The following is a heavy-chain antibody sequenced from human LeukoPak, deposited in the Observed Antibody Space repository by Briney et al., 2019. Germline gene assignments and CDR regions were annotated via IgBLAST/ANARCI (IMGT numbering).Heavy chain of an antibody. Sequence: GGSLRLSCAASGFTFSSYSMNWVRQAPGKGLEWVSSISSSSSYIYYADSVKGRFTISRDNSKNTLYLQMNSLRAEDTAVYYCAKETDFWSGYSIYYWGQGTLVTVSS. J-gene: IGHJ4*02. CDR1: GFTFSSYS. V-gene: IGHV3-21*04. CDR3: AKETDFWSGYSIYY. D-gene: IGHD3-3*01. CDR2: ISSSSSYI.